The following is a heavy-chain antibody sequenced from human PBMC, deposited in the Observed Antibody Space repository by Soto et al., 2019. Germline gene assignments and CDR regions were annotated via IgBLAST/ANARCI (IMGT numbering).Heavy chain of an antibody. V-gene: IGHV4-31*03. J-gene: IGHJ4*02. Sequence: SETLSLTCTVSGGSISSGGYYWSWIRQHPGKGLEWIGYIYYSGSTYYNPSLKSRVTISVDTSKNQFSLKLSSVTAADTAVYYCARARLSRDSYPYFDYWGQGTLVTVSS. CDR1: GGSISSGGYY. CDR3: ARARLSRDSYPYFDY. CDR2: IYYSGST.